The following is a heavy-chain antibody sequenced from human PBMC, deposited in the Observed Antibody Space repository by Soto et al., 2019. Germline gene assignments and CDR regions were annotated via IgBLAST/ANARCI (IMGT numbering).Heavy chain of an antibody. J-gene: IGHJ4*02. Sequence: QVQLVESGGGVAQPGRSLRLSCAASGFTFSSYAMNWVRQAPGKGLVWVAVISYDGSNKYYADSVKGRFTISRDNSKNTLYLQMNSLRAEDTAVYYCARDPVAYCGGDCRTFDYWGQGTLVTVSS. V-gene: IGHV3-30-3*01. D-gene: IGHD2-21*02. CDR3: ARDPVAYCGGDCRTFDY. CDR1: GFTFSSYA. CDR2: ISYDGSNK.